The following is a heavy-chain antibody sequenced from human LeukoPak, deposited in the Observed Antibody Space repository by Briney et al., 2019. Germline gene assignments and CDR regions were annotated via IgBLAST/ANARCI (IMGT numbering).Heavy chain of an antibody. CDR3: ARDLSSRAPYYFDY. V-gene: IGHV3-33*01. Sequence: GGSLRLSCAASGFTFSSYGMHWVRQAPGKGLEWVAVIWYDGSKKYYVDSVKGRFTVSRDNSKNTLYLQINSLRAEDTAVYYCARDLSSRAPYYFDYWGQGTLVTVSS. D-gene: IGHD6-13*01. J-gene: IGHJ4*02. CDR2: IWYDGSKK. CDR1: GFTFSSYG.